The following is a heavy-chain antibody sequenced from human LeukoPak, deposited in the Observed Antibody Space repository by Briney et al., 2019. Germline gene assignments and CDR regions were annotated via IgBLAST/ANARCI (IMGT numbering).Heavy chain of an antibody. D-gene: IGHD3-10*01. CDR1: GFTFSSYA. CDR3: AKDQGSGITYFDY. CDR2: ISGSGGST. Sequence: GGSLRLSCAASGFTFSSYAMSWVRQAPGKGLEWVSAISGSGGSTYYADSVKGRFTISRDNSKNTLYLQMDSLRAEDTAVYYCAKDQGSGITYFDYWGQGTLVTVSS. V-gene: IGHV3-23*01. J-gene: IGHJ4*02.